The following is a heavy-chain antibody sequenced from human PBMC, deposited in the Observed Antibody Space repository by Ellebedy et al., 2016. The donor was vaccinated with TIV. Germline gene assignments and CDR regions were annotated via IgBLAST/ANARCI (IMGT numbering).Heavy chain of an antibody. CDR3: AKDRGKALLWFGFDAFDI. Sequence: GESLKISCAASGFTFSSYGMHWVRQAPGKGLEWVAVISYDGSNKYYADSVKGRFTISRDNSKNTLYLQMNSLGAEDTAVYYCAKDRGKALLWFGFDAFDIWGQGTMVTVSS. V-gene: IGHV3-30*18. D-gene: IGHD3-10*01. J-gene: IGHJ3*02. CDR1: GFTFSSYG. CDR2: ISYDGSNK.